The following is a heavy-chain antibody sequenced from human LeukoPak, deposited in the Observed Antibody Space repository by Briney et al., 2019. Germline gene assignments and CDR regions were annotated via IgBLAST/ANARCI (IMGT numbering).Heavy chain of an antibody. CDR3: GRGDSWFDY. D-gene: IGHD6-13*01. Sequence: ASVKVSCKASGYTFTSYSISWVRQAPGQGLEWMGWISGHNGNTNYVQKFQGRVIMTTDTSTSTAYMQLTSLTFDDTAVYYCGRGDSWFDYWGQGTLVTVSS. J-gene: IGHJ4*02. CDR2: ISGHNGNT. V-gene: IGHV1-18*01. CDR1: GYTFTSYS.